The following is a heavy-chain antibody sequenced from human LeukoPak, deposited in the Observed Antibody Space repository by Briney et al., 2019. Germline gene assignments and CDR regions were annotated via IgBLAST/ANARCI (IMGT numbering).Heavy chain of an antibody. CDR1: GFTFSSYA. CDR2: ISGSGGST. V-gene: IGHV3-23*01. Sequence: PGGSLRLSFAASGFTFSSYAMSWVRQAPGKGLEWVSAISGSGGSTYYADSVKGRFTISRDNSKNTLYLQMNSLRAEDTAVYYCAKDRIVLMVYAIALDYWGQGTLVTFSS. D-gene: IGHD2-8*01. CDR3: AKDRIVLMVYAIALDY. J-gene: IGHJ4*02.